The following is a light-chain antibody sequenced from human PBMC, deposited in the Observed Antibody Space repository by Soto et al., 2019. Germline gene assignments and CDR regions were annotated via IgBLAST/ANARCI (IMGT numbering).Light chain of an antibody. CDR2: GAS. CDR1: QTVSSN. Sequence: EIEMTQSPATLSVSPGERATLSCRASQTVSSNLAWYQQKPGQPPSLLIHGASTRATGIPARFSGSGSGTDFTLTISSLQSEDFAVYFCQQYHNWPPQYTFGQGTKLQIK. V-gene: IGKV3-15*01. J-gene: IGKJ2*01. CDR3: QQYHNWPPQYT.